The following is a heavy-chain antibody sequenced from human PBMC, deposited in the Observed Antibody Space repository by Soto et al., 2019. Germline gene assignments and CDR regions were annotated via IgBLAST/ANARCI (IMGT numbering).Heavy chain of an antibody. Sequence: SQTLSLTCTVSGGSITSSSYYWGWIRQPPGKGLEWIGSIYYSGSTYYNPSLKSRVTISVDTSKNQFSLKLSSVTAADTAVYYCATQEVGGSYVYTFDPWGQGTLVTVSS. CDR3: ATQEVGGSYVYTFDP. CDR2: IYYSGST. J-gene: IGHJ5*02. D-gene: IGHD1-26*01. V-gene: IGHV4-39*01. CDR1: GGSITSSSYY.